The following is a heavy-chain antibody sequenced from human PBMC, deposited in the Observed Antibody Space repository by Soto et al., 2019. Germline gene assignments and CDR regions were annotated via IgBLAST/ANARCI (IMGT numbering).Heavy chain of an antibody. Sequence: PGGSLRLSCAASGFTFSTYSMNWVRQAPGKGLEWVSSISGSSSYIYYADSVKGRFTISRDNAKNSLYLQINSLRAEDTAVYYCSKVGVIKDYYSGMLVWGQGTTVTVS. CDR3: SKVGVIKDYYSGMLV. CDR1: GFTFSTYS. CDR2: ISGSSSYI. J-gene: IGHJ6*02. D-gene: IGHD3-22*01. V-gene: IGHV3-21*04.